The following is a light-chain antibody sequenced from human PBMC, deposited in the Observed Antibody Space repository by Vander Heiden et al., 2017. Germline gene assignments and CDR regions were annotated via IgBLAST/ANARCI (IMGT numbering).Light chain of an antibody. J-gene: IGKJ3*01. Sequence: AIRMTYSPSSFSASTGDRVTITCRASQGISSYLAWYQQKPGKAPKLLIYAASTLQSGVPSRFSGSGYGTDFTLTISCRQSEDLAPYYCQQHDSYPPFTFGHGTKVDIK. V-gene: IGKV1-8*01. CDR1: QGISSY. CDR3: QQHDSYPPFT. CDR2: AAS.